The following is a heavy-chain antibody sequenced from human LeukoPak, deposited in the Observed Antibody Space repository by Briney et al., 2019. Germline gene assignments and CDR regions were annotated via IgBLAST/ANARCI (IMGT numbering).Heavy chain of an antibody. J-gene: IGHJ6*03. CDR3: ASSIAARPYYYYYYMDV. V-gene: IGHV4-34*01. D-gene: IGHD6-6*01. CDR2: INHSGST. Sequence: ASETLSLTCAVYGGSFSGYYWSWIRQPPGKGLEWIGEINHSGSTNYNPSLKSRVTISVDTSKNQFSLKLSSVTAADTAVYYCASSIAARPYYYYYYMDVWGKGTTVTVSS. CDR1: GGSFSGYY.